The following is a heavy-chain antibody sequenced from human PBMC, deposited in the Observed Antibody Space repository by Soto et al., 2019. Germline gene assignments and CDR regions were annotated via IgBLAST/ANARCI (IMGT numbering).Heavy chain of an antibody. D-gene: IGHD5-18*01. V-gene: IGHV4-59*01. Sequence: QVQLQESGPGLVKPSETLSLTCTVSGGSISSYYWSWIRQSPGKGLEWIGYIYYSGSTKYNPSLKSRVTXSXDXXKHQFSLKLSSVTAADTAVYYCARGRGDTAMAWYYWGQGTLVTVSS. CDR2: IYYSGST. CDR3: ARGRGDTAMAWYY. CDR1: GGSISSYY. J-gene: IGHJ4*02.